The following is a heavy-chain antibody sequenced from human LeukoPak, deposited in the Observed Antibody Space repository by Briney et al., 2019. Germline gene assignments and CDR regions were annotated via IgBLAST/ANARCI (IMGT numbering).Heavy chain of an antibody. D-gene: IGHD2-21*01. CDR2: IYYSGST. CDR1: GGSISSSSYY. CDR3: ARGSSYCGGDCFDY. J-gene: IGHJ4*02. V-gene: IGHV4-39*01. Sequence: SETLSLTCTVSGGSISSSSYYWGWIRQPPGKGLEGIGSIYYSGSTYYNPSLKSRGTISVDTAKNPFSLKLSSVPAADTAVYYCARGSSYCGGDCFDYWGQGTLVTVSS.